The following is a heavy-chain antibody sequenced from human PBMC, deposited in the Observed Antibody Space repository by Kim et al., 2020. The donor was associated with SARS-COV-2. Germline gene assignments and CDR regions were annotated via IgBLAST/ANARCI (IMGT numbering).Heavy chain of an antibody. D-gene: IGHD2-2*01. CDR3: ARGKGLVVVVLGGPYGMDV. CDR2: INHSGST. Sequence: SETLSLTCAVYGGSFSGYYWSWIRQPPGKGLEWIGEINHSGSTNYNPSLKSRVTISVDTSKNQFSLKLSSVTAADTAVYYCARGKGLVVVVLGGPYGMDVWGQGTTVTVSS. J-gene: IGHJ6*02. CDR1: GGSFSGYY. V-gene: IGHV4-34*01.